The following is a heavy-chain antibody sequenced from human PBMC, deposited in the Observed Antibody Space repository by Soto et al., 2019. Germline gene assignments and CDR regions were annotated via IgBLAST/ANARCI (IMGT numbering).Heavy chain of an antibody. CDR1: GDSVSRTSVA. CDR3: VRGQFSAFDC. Sequence: QVQLHQSGPGLVKPSQTLSLTCAISGDSVSRTSVAWNWIRQSPSRGLEWLGRTYYRSKWNSDYAVSVRGRITINPDTSKSQFSLQLNSVTLEDTAVYYCVRGQFSAFDCWGQGTLVTVSS. J-gene: IGHJ4*02. V-gene: IGHV6-1*01. CDR2: TYYRSKWNS.